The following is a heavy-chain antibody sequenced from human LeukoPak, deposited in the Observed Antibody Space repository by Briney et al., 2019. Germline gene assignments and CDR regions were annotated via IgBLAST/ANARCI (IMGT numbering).Heavy chain of an antibody. V-gene: IGHV1-46*01. D-gene: IGHD3-10*01. Sequence: GASVKVSCKASGCTFTSYYMHWVRQAPGQGLEWMGIINPSGGSTSYAQKFQGRVTMTRDTSTSTVYMELSSLRSEDTAVYYCASLIWFGESTPSNFDYWGQGTLVTVSS. CDR2: INPSGGST. J-gene: IGHJ4*02. CDR1: GCTFTSYY. CDR3: ASLIWFGESTPSNFDY.